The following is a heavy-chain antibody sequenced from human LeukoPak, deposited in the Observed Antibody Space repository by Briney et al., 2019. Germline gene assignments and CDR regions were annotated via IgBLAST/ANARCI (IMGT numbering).Heavy chain of an antibody. D-gene: IGHD6-19*01. J-gene: IGHJ4*02. CDR1: GFTFSNYA. CDR3: VKDPHSSGRYYFDY. V-gene: IGHV3-64*05. Sequence: QPGGSLRLSCSVSGFTFSNYAMHWVRQAPGKGLEYVSGISSNGGRTYYADSVKGRFTISRDNSKNTMYVQMSTLRVEDTAVYYCVKDPHSSGRYYFDYWGLGTLVTVSS. CDR2: ISSNGGRT.